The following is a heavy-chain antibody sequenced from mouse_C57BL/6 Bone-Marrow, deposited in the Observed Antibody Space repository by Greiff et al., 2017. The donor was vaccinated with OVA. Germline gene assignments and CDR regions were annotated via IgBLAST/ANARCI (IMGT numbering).Heavy chain of an antibody. J-gene: IGHJ3*01. V-gene: IGHV1-66*01. CDR2: IYPGSGNT. Sequence: VHLVESGPELVKPGASVKISCKASGYSFTSYYIHWVKQRPGQGLEWIGWIYPGSGNTKYNEKFKGKATLTADTSSSTAYMQLSSLTSEDSAVYYCARKGYYGSSFAYWGQGTLVTVSA. D-gene: IGHD1-1*01. CDR3: ARKGYYGSSFAY. CDR1: GYSFTSYY.